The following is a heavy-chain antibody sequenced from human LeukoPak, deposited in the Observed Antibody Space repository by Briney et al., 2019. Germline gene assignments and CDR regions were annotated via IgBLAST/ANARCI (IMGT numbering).Heavy chain of an antibody. CDR1: GGSISSYY. CDR3: ARGPMFFGVAYCDY. V-gene: IGHV4-4*07. CDR2: IYTSGST. Sequence: SETLSLTCTVSGGSISSYYWSWLRQPAGKGLEWIGRIYTSGSTNYNPSLKSRVTMSVDTSKNQFSLKLSSVTAADTAVYYCARGPMFFGVAYCDYWGQGTLVTVSS. D-gene: IGHD3-3*01. J-gene: IGHJ4*02.